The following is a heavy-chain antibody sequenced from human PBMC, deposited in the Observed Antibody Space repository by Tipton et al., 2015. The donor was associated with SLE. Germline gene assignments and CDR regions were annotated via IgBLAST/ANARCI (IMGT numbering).Heavy chain of an antibody. CDR3: ARESQLLYYLGFDT. V-gene: IGHV3-74*01. CDR1: GFTFSSYW. CDR2: IVRDESTR. Sequence: SLRLSCAASGFTFSSYWMHWVRQAPGKGLVWVSRIVRDESTRTYADSLNGRFTISRDNAKNTLYLQMNSLRAEHTAVYCFARESQLLYYLGFDTWAQGTSVTFSS. D-gene: IGHD2-2*01. J-gene: IGHJ3*02.